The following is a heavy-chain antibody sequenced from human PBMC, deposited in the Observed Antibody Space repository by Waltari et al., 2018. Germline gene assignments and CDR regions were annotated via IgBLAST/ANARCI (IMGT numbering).Heavy chain of an antibody. J-gene: IGHJ3*02. CDR2: IYTSGST. CDR3: ARVRRRITMVRGAPDAFDI. V-gene: IGHV4-4*07. Sequence: QVQLQESGPGLVKPSETLSLTCTVPGGPIRSYYWRWIRQPAGTGLEWIGRIYTSGSTNYNPSLKSRVTISVDKSKNQFSLKLSSVTAADTAVYYCARVRRRITMVRGAPDAFDIWGQGTMVTVSS. CDR1: GGPIRSYY. D-gene: IGHD3-10*01.